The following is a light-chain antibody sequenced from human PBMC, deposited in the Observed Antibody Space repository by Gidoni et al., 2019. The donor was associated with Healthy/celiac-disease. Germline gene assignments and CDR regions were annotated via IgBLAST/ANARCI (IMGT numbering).Light chain of an antibody. CDR1: SPTIGAGYD. V-gene: IGLV1-40*01. CDR3: QSYDSSMSGANYV. J-gene: IGLJ1*01. Sequence: QSVLTHPPSVSGAPGPRVTISCTGSSPTIGAGYDVHWYQQLPGTAPKLLSYGNSNRPSGVPDRFSGSKSGTSASLAITGLQAEDEADYYCQSYDSSMSGANYVFGTGTKVTVL. CDR2: GNS.